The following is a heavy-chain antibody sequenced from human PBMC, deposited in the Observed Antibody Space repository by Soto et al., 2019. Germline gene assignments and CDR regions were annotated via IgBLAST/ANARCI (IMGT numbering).Heavy chain of an antibody. D-gene: IGHD3-10*01. V-gene: IGHV3-30*18. CDR3: AKLPGSRNDY. Sequence: PGGSLRLSCAASGFTFSPYYISWVRQAPGKGLEWVAVISYDGSNKYYADSVKGRFTISRDNSKNTLYLQMNSLRAEDTAVYYCAKLPGSRNDYWGQGTLVTVSS. CDR2: ISYDGSNK. J-gene: IGHJ4*02. CDR1: GFTFSPYY.